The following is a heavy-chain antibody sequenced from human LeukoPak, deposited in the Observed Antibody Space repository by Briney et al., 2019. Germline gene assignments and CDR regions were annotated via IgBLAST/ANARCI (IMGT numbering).Heavy chain of an antibody. CDR2: INHSGST. CDR3: ARFKRRSLGFDY. CDR1: GGSFSGYY. Sequence: PSETLSLTCAVYGGSFSGYYWLWIRQAPGKGLEWIGEINHSGSTNYNPSLKSRVTISVDTSKNQFSLKLSSVTAADTAVYYCARFKRRSLGFDYWGQGTLVTVSS. J-gene: IGHJ4*02. D-gene: IGHD3-16*01. V-gene: IGHV4-34*01.